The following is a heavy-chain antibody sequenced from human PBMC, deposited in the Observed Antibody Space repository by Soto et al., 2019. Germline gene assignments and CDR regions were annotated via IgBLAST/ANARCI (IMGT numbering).Heavy chain of an antibody. D-gene: IGHD1-26*01. CDR3: AKDVIGRGSYYQGGDY. V-gene: IGHV3-30*18. CDR1: GFTFSSYG. Sequence: QVQLVESGGGVVQPGRSLRLSCAASGFTFSSYGMHWVRQAPGKGLEWVAVISYDGSNKYYADSVKGRFTISRDNSKNTLYLQMNSLRAEDTAVYYCAKDVIGRGSYYQGGDYWGQGTLVTVSS. CDR2: ISYDGSNK. J-gene: IGHJ4*02.